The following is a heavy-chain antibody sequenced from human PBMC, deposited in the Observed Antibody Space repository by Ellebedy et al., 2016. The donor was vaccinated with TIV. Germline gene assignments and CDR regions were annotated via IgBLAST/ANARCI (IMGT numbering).Heavy chain of an antibody. CDR3: AKDLRDHSSRYSSHWYLYYGLDV. J-gene: IGHJ6*02. CDR1: GVTFSSYG. D-gene: IGHD6-13*01. Sequence: PGGSLRLSCAASGVTFSSYGMHWVRRAPGKGLEWLAVTSNDERDKKYADSVKGRFTISRDNSKNTLYLQMNTLGPEDTAVYFCAKDLRDHSSRYSSHWYLYYGLDVWGQGTTVTVSS. V-gene: IGHV3-30*18. CDR2: TSNDERDK.